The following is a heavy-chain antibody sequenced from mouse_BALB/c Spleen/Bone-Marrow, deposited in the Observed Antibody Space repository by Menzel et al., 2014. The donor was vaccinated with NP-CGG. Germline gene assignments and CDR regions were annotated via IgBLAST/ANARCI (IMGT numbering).Heavy chain of an antibody. CDR2: IYPYNGGT. CDR1: GYTFTDYN. Sequence: VQLQQSGPELVKPGASVKISCKASGYTFTDYNMHWVKQSHGKSLEWIGCIYPYNGGTGYNQKFKSKATLTVDNSSSTAYMELRSLTSEDSAVYYCARSGVPYAMDYWGQGTSVTVSS. D-gene: IGHD3-1*01. J-gene: IGHJ4*01. V-gene: IGHV1S29*02. CDR3: ARSGVPYAMDY.